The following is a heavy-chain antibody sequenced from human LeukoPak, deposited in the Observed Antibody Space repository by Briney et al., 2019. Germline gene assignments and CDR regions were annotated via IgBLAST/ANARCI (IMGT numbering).Heavy chain of an antibody. J-gene: IGHJ3*02. V-gene: IGHV3-72*01. CDR2: SRNKANSYTT. CDR1: GFTFSDHY. Sequence: GGSLRLSCATSGFTFSDHYMDWVRQAPGKGLEWVGRSRNKANSYTTEYAASVKGRFSISRDISQSSLYLQMNSLKTEDTAVYYCARGVDKAWDAFGIWGQGTTVTVSS. D-gene: IGHD5-18*01. CDR3: ARGVDKAWDAFGI.